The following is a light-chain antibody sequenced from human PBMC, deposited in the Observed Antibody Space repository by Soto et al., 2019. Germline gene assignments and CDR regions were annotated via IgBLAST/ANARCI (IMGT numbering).Light chain of an antibody. Sequence: QAVVTQPPSVSGAPGQRVTISCTGSSSNIGARYDVHWYQHLPATAPKLLIFDNNNRPSGVPDRFSGSKSGTSASLAITGLQAEDEADYYCQSYDNSLSGWVFGGGTKVTVL. V-gene: IGLV1-40*01. CDR3: QSYDNSLSGWV. J-gene: IGLJ3*02. CDR1: SSNIGARYD. CDR2: DNN.